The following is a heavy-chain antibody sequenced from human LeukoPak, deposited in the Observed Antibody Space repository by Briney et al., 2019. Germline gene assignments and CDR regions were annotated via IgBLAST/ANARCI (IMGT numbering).Heavy chain of an antibody. CDR2: INPNSSGT. J-gene: IGHJ5*02. V-gene: IGHV1-2*04. D-gene: IGHD3-10*01. Sequence: ASVKVSCKASGYTFTGYYMHWVRQAPGQGLEWMGWINPNSSGTNYAQKFQGWVTMTRDTSISTAYMELSRLRSDDTAVYYCARDVWFGQDRFEFDPWGQGTLVIVSS. CDR3: ARDVWFGQDRFEFDP. CDR1: GYTFTGYY.